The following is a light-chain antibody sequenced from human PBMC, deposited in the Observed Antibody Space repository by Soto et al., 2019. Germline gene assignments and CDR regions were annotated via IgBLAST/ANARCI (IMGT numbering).Light chain of an antibody. J-gene: IGKJ3*01. Sequence: EIVMTQSPATLSVSPGERATLSCRASQSVSRSLAWYQQKPGQAPRLLIYGASTRAPGIPTRFSGSGSGTDFTLTISSLQSEDFAVYYCQPYNDWPLFGPGTKVDIK. CDR3: QPYNDWPL. V-gene: IGKV3-15*01. CDR2: GAS. CDR1: QSVSRS.